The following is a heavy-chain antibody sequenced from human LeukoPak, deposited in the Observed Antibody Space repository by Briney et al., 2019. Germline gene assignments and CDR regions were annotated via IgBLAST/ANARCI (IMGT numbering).Heavy chain of an antibody. Sequence: GGSLRLSCAASGFTFSSYGMHWVRQAPGKGLEWVAFIRYDGSNKYYADSVKGRFTISRDNSKNTLYLQMNSLRAEDTAVYYCARGRAYSSSWYSPLDYWGQGTLVTVSS. D-gene: IGHD6-13*01. J-gene: IGHJ4*02. CDR2: IRYDGSNK. CDR1: GFTFSSYG. V-gene: IGHV3-30*02. CDR3: ARGRAYSSSWYSPLDY.